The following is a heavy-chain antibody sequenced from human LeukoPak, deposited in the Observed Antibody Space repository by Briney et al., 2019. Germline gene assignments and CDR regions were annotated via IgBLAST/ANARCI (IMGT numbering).Heavy chain of an antibody. CDR2: ISGRGGRT. D-gene: IGHD6-19*01. CDR3: AIRPVVGDYYFDY. Sequence: GGSLTLSCAASGLTVSSYAVSWVRQAPGKGLECVSGISGRGGRTSYADSVKGRFTISRENSKTTLYLQMNSLRAEDTAVYYCAIRPVVGDYYFDYWGQGTLVTVSS. J-gene: IGHJ4*02. V-gene: IGHV3-23*01. CDR1: GLTVSSYA.